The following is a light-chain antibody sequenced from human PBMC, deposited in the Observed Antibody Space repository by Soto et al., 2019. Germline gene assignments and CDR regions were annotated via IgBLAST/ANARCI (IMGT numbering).Light chain of an antibody. V-gene: IGKV1-39*01. CDR2: AAS. Sequence: DILMTQSPSSLSASVGDRFTLPCRASQSIDTYLDWYQQKPGKAPKLLIYAASSRPSGVPERFSGSGSGTDFTLTISNLQPDDFATYYCQQCNSYPVAFGRGTKVDI. CDR1: QSIDTY. CDR3: QQCNSYPVA. J-gene: IGKJ1*01.